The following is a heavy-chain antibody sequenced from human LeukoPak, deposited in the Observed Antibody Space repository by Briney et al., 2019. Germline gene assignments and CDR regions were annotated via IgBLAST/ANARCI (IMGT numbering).Heavy chain of an antibody. CDR1: GFTVSSNY. V-gene: IGHV3-53*01. J-gene: IGHJ4*02. CDR2: IYSGGST. Sequence: GGSLRLSCAASGFTVSSNYMSWVRQAPGKGLEWVSVIYSGGSTYYADSVKGRFTISRDNSKNTLYLQMNSLRAEDTAVYYCARDNSGPLPDYWGQGTLVTVSS. D-gene: IGHD1-14*01. CDR3: ARDNSGPLPDY.